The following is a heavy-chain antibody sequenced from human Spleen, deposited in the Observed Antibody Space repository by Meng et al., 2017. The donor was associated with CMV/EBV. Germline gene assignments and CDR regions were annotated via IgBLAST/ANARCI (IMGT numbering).Heavy chain of an antibody. CDR3: ARGGYCSSTSCYGAPDY. CDR1: GGSFSGYY. J-gene: IGHJ4*02. Sequence: GSLRLSCAIYGGSFSGYYWSWFRQPPRKGLEWIGSIYYSGSTYYNPSLKSRVTISVDTSKNQFSLKLSSVTAADTAVYYCARGGYCSSTSCYGAPDYWGQGTLVTVSS. D-gene: IGHD2-2*01. V-gene: IGHV4-34*01. CDR2: IYYSGST.